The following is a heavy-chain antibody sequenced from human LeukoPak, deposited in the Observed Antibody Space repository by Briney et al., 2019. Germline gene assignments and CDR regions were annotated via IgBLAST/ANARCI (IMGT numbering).Heavy chain of an antibody. J-gene: IGHJ4*02. CDR1: GGTFSNYA. Sequence: SVKVSCKGSGGTFSNYAFNWVRQAPGQGLEWMGRIIPVSGTANYLQKFQGRVTITSDESTSTAYMELISLTSEDTAVYYCAICPGELCSGGTCYPYYFDYWGQGTLVTVSS. CDR3: AICPGELCSGGTCYPYYFDY. CDR2: IIPVSGTA. D-gene: IGHD2-15*01. V-gene: IGHV1-69*15.